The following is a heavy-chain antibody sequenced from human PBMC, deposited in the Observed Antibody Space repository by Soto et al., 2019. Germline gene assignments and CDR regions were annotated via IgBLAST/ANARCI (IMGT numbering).Heavy chain of an antibody. J-gene: IGHJ4*02. V-gene: IGHV3-15*01. CDR1: GFTFCNAW. Sequence: GGSLRLSCAASGFTFCNAWMSWVRQAPGKGLEWVGRIKSKTDGGTTDYAAPVKGRFTISRDDSKNTLYLQMNSLKTEDTAVYYCTTLGAYYYDSSGYSIHFDYWGQGTLVTVSS. CDR2: IKSKTDGGTT. D-gene: IGHD3-22*01. CDR3: TTLGAYYYDSSGYSIHFDY.